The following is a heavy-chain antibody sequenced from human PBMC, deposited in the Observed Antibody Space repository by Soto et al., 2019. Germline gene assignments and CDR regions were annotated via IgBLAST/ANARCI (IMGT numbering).Heavy chain of an antibody. J-gene: IGHJ6*02. Sequence: ASVKVSCKASGYTFTSYDINWVRQATGQGLEWMGWMNPNSGNTGYAQKFQGRVTITADESTSTTYMELSSLRSEDTAVYYCAGKYQLNYYYGMDVWGQGTTVTSP. V-gene: IGHV1-8*01. CDR2: MNPNSGNT. D-gene: IGHD2-2*01. CDR3: AGKYQLNYYYGMDV. CDR1: GYTFTSYD.